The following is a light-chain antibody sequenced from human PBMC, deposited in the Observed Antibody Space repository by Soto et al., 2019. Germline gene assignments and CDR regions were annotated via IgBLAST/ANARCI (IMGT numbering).Light chain of an antibody. CDR2: GNN. J-gene: IGLJ1*01. CDR1: SSNIGSNY. Sequence: QSVLTQPPSASGTPGQRVTISCSGSSSNIGSNYVYWYQQLPGTAPKLLIYGNNQRPSGVPDRFSGSKSGTSASLAISGLRSEDEADYYCAAWDGSLSGYVFGTGTKLTVL. V-gene: IGLV1-47*01. CDR3: AAWDGSLSGYV.